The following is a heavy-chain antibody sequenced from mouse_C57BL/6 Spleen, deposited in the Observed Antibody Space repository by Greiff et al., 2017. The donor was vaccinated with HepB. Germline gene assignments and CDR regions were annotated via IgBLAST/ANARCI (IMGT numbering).Heavy chain of an antibody. CDR2: ISDGGSYT. D-gene: IGHD4-1*01. CDR1: GFTFSSYA. V-gene: IGHV5-4*03. Sequence: EVKLMESGGGLVKPGGSLKLSCAASGFTFSSYAMSWVRQTPEKRLEWVATISDGGSYTYYPDNVKGRFTISRDNAKNNLYLQMSHLKSEDTAMYYCERGGWDEYFDVWGTGTTVTVSS. CDR3: ERGGWDEYFDV. J-gene: IGHJ1*03.